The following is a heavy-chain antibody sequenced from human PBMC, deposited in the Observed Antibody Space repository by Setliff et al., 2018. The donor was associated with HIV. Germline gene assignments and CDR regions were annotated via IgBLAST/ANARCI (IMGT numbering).Heavy chain of an antibody. Sequence: GGSLRLSCSVSGFIFSSYWMNWVRQTPGKGLEWVAKIKQDGSETSYVDSVKGRFTVSRDNAKNSLYLQMNSLRAEDTATYYCARASAATYCSGGACYLPDYWGQGTLVTVSS. CDR1: GFIFSSYW. CDR3: ARASAATYCSGGACYLPDY. CDR2: IKQDGSET. V-gene: IGHV3-7*01. D-gene: IGHD2-15*01. J-gene: IGHJ4*02.